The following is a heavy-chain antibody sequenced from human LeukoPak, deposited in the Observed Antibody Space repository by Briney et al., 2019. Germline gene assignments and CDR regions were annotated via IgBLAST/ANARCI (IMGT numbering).Heavy chain of an antibody. D-gene: IGHD3-10*01. CDR3: ARERITMVRGVIITGGFDY. CDR2: IYTSGST. V-gene: IGHV4-61*02. CDR1: GGSISSGSYY. Sequence: SETLSLTCTVSGGSISSGSYYWSWIRQPAGKGLEWIGRIYTSGSTNYNPSLKSRVTISVDTSKNQFSLKLSSVTAADTAVYYCARERITMVRGVIITGGFDYWGQGTLVTVSS. J-gene: IGHJ4*02.